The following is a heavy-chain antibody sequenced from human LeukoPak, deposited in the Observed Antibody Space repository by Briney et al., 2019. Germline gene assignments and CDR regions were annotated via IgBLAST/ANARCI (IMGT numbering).Heavy chain of an antibody. CDR1: GITVTTNY. D-gene: IGHD3-10*01. V-gene: IGHV3-66*01. CDR2: IYSGGST. J-gene: IGHJ4*02. CDR3: ARGLGGFSFDQ. Sequence: PGGSLRLSCAASGITVTTNYWSRVRQAPGKGLEWVSVIYSGGSTYFADSVKGRFTISRDNSKNTLYLQMNSLRGEDTAVYYCARGLGGFSFDQWGQGTLVTVSS.